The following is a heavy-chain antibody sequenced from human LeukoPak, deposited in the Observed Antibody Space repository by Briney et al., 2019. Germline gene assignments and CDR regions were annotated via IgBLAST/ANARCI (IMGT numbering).Heavy chain of an antibody. CDR2: INHSGST. J-gene: IGHJ4*02. CDR1: GGSFSGYY. D-gene: IGHD1-26*01. V-gene: IGHV4-34*01. Sequence: SETLSLTCAVYGGSFSGYYWSWIRQPPGKGLEWIGEINHSGSTNYNPSLKSRVTISVDTSKNQFSLKLSSVTAADTAVYYCARRIVGATADYWGQGTLVTVSS. CDR3: ARRIVGATADY.